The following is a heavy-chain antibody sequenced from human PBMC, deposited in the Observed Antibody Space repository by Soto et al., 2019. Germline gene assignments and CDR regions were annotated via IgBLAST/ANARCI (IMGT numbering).Heavy chain of an antibody. CDR2: IYPSDSDT. CDR1: GYNFAGYW. J-gene: IGHJ4*02. CDR3: ARGGVSTRTFDY. V-gene: IGHV5-51*01. D-gene: IGHD3-3*01. Sequence: LGESLKISCNGSGYNFAGYWISWVGQMPWKGLELMGIIYPSDSDTRYRPSFQGQVTISADKSISSAYLQWSSLRASDTAMYYCARGGVSTRTFDYWGQGTPVTVSS.